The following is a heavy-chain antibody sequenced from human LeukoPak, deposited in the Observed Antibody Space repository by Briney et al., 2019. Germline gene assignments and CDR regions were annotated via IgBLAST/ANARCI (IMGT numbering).Heavy chain of an antibody. J-gene: IGHJ4*02. Sequence: PGGSLRLSCTASGFTFGDYAMSWVRQAPGKGLEWVGFIRSKAYGGTTEYAASVKGRFTISRDDSKSIAYLQMNSLKTEDTAVYYCTSDLTGTTFDYWGQGPLVTVSS. CDR3: TSDLTGTTFDY. D-gene: IGHD1-20*01. CDR2: IRSKAYGGTT. V-gene: IGHV3-49*04. CDR1: GFTFGDYA.